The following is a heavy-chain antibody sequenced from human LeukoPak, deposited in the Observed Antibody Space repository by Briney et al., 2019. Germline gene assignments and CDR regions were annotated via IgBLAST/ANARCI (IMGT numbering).Heavy chain of an antibody. D-gene: IGHD3-10*01. J-gene: IGHJ4*02. V-gene: IGHV3-15*01. CDR3: TTEFGGSVQAYYFDY. Sequence: GGSLRLSSAASGFTFNNAWMSWVPQAPGKGLEWVGRIKSKTDGGTTHFAAPVKGRFTISRDDSKTTLFLQMNSLHTEDTAVYFCTTEFGGSVQAYYFDYWGQGTLVTVSS. CDR2: IKSKTDGGTT. CDR1: GFTFNNAW.